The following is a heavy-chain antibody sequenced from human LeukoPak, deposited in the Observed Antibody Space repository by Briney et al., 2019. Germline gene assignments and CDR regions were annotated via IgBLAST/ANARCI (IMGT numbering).Heavy chain of an antibody. CDR1: GFTFSSYA. Sequence: GGSLRLSCAASGFTFSSYAMSWVRQAPGKGLEWVSGLTGSGGNTYYADSVKGRFTISRDNSKNTLSLQMDSLRAEAAAVYYSVKFRGIQHYNYHMDVWGKGTTVTVSS. J-gene: IGHJ6*03. D-gene: IGHD3-10*01. CDR3: VKFRGIQHYNYHMDV. CDR2: LTGSGGNT. V-gene: IGHV3-23*01.